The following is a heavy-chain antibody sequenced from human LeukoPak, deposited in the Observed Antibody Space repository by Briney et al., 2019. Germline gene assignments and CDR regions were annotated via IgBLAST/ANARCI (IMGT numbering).Heavy chain of an antibody. CDR1: GFTFTSYW. V-gene: IGHV3-74*01. J-gene: IGHJ6*02. CDR2: ISGDGSST. Sequence: GGSLRLSCAASGFTFTSYWMNWVRQVPGKGRVWVSRISGDGSSTTYADSVKGRFTISRDNAKYTLYLQMNSLRAEDTAVYYCAREWVYRNSSSGLDVWGQGTTVTASS. CDR3: AREWVYRNSSSGLDV. D-gene: IGHD6-13*01.